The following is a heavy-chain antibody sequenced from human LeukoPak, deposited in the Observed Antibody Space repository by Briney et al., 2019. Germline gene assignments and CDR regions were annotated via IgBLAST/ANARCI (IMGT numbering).Heavy chain of an antibody. V-gene: IGHV3-7*01. Sequence: GGSLRLSCAASGFTFSSYWMSWVRQAPGKGLEWVANIKQDGSEKYYVDSVKGRFTISRDNAKNSPYLQVNSLRAEDTAVYYCARPIVGASSAYWGQGTLVTVSS. CDR3: ARPIVGASSAY. CDR2: IKQDGSEK. CDR1: GFTFSSYW. D-gene: IGHD1-26*01. J-gene: IGHJ4*02.